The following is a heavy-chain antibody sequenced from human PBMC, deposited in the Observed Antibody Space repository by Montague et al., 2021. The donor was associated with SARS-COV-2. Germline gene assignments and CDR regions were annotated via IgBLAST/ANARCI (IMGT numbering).Heavy chain of an antibody. D-gene: IGHD1-14*01. CDR1: GDSLNNNPYY. CDR2: VWYSGFT. V-gene: IGHV4-39*01. CDR3: ARHVGSYNKGLQY. J-gene: IGHJ4*01. Sequence: SETLSLTCSVSGDSLNNNPYYWGWIRQPPGKGLEWIGSVWYSGFTYSNPSLGSRVAVSIDTSRNQFSLELRSVAANDTAVYYCARHVGSYNKGLQYWGRGSLVTVAS.